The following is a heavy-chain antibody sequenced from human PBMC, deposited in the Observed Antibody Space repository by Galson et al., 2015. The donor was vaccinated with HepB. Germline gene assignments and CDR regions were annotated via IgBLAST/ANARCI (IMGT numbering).Heavy chain of an antibody. CDR2: ITRGGYT. Sequence: SLRLSCAASGFIFNNYAMSRVRQAPGKGLEWVSGITRGGYTYDVDSVKGRFTISRDNSKTTLYLQMNSLRVEDTAVYYCAREVVVAANAFDIWGRGTMVTVSS. V-gene: IGHV3-23*01. CDR1: GFIFNNYA. CDR3: AREVVVAANAFDI. J-gene: IGHJ3*02. D-gene: IGHD2-15*01.